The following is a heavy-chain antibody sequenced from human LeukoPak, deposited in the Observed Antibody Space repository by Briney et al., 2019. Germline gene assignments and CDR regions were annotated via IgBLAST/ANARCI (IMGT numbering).Heavy chain of an antibody. CDR2: MNPNSGNT. CDR1: GYTFTSYD. Sequence: GASVKVSCKASGYTFTSYDINWVRQATGQGLEWMGWMNPNSGNTGYAQKFQGRVTITADESTSTAYMELSSLRSEDTAVYYCARGYCSGGSCYFGGLVDWGQGTLVTVSS. J-gene: IGHJ1*01. CDR3: ARGYCSGGSCYFGGLVD. V-gene: IGHV1-8*01. D-gene: IGHD2-15*01.